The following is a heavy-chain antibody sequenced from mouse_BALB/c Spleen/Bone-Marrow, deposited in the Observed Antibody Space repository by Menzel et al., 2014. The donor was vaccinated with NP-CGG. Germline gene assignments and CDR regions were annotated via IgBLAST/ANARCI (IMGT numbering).Heavy chain of an antibody. CDR3: AREYYWVAY. Sequence: VKLEESGPGLVAPSQTLSITCTVSGFSLTSYGVHWVRQPPGKGLEWLGVIWAGGSTNYNSALMSRVSISKDNSKKQVFLKMNSLQTDDTAMYYCAREYYWVAYWGQGTLVTVSA. D-gene: IGHD1-1*01. V-gene: IGHV2-9*02. J-gene: IGHJ3*01. CDR2: IWAGGST. CDR1: GFSLTSYG.